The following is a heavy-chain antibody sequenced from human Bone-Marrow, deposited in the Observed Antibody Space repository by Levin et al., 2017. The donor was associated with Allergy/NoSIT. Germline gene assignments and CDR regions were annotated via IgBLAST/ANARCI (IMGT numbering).Heavy chain of an antibody. D-gene: IGHD3-10*01. CDR3: AHSITMVRGVIDAFDI. Sequence: VSGPTLVKPTQTLTLTCTFSGFSLSTSGVGVGWIRQPPGKALEWLALIYWDDDKRYSPSLKSRLTITKDTSKNQVVLTMTNMDPVDTATYYCAHSITMVRGVIDAFDIWGQGTMVTVSS. J-gene: IGHJ3*02. V-gene: IGHV2-5*02. CDR1: GFSLSTSGVG. CDR2: IYWDDDK.